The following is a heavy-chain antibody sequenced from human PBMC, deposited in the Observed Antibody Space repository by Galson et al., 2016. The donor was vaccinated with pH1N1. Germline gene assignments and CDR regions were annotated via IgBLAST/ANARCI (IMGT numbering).Heavy chain of an antibody. J-gene: IGHJ3*02. CDR2: IYPGDSDT. V-gene: IGHV5-51*01. D-gene: IGHD6-19*01. CDR1: GSSFTTSW. CDR3: ARQVDGDAGMVGEDASDI. Sequence: QSGAEVKKPGESLKISCKASGSSFTTSWIGWVRQMPGKGLEWMGIIYPGDSDTRYSPSFQGQVTVPADKSISTAYLQWRSLKASDTAMYYCARQVDGDAGMVGEDASDIWGQGTMVTVSS.